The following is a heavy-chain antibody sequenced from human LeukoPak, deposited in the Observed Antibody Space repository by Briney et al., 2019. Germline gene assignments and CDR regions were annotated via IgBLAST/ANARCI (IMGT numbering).Heavy chain of an antibody. D-gene: IGHD2-21*02. CDR2: IYPDGRA. J-gene: IGHJ4*02. CDR3: ARGRLPNGADN. CDR1: GIIVSDNY. V-gene: IGHV3-53*01. Sequence: GGSLRLSCVASGIIVSDNYMSWIRQAPGKEPQWVSIIYPDGRAFYAESVKGRFTISRDNSRNTLYIEMNILRADDTALYYCARGRLPNGADNWGQGTLVTVSS.